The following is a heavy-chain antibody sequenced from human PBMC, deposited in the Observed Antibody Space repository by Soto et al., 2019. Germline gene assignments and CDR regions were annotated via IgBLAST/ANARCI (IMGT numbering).Heavy chain of an antibody. Sequence: SGPNLVNPTQTLTLSCAFSGFSLSTSGMCVSWIRQPPGKALEWLARIDWDDDKYYSTSLKTRLTISKDTSKNQVVLTVTNMDPVDTATYYCATYYYDSSGSDYFDYWGQGTLVTVSS. D-gene: IGHD3-22*01. V-gene: IGHV2-70*11. J-gene: IGHJ4*02. CDR3: ATYYYDSSGSDYFDY. CDR2: IDWDDDK. CDR1: GFSLSTSGMC.